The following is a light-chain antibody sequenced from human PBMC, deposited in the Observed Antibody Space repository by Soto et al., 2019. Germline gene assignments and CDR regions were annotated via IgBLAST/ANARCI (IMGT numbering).Light chain of an antibody. V-gene: IGLV1-51*01. CDR3: GSWDSSLSAYV. J-gene: IGLJ1*01. Sequence: QSVLTQPPSVSAAPGQKVTISCAGSSSNIGGNSVSWYQQLPGTAPKLLIYDDNKRPSGIPDRFSGSKSGTSATLGITGFQTGDEADYYCGSWDSSLSAYVFGTGTRSPS. CDR2: DDN. CDR1: SSNIGGNS.